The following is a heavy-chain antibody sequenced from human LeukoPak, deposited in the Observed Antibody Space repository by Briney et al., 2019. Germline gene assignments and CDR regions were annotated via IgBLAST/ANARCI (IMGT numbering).Heavy chain of an antibody. V-gene: IGHV4-38-2*01. CDR1: GYSISSGYY. J-gene: IGHJ4*02. CDR3: ARVQVAATISFDY. CDR2: IYHSGST. Sequence: PSETLSLTCAVSGYSISSGYYWGWIRQPPGKGLEWIGSIYHSGSTYYNPSLKSRVTISVDTSKIQFSLKLSSVTAADTAVYYCARVQVAATISFDYWGQGTLVTVSS. D-gene: IGHD5-12*01.